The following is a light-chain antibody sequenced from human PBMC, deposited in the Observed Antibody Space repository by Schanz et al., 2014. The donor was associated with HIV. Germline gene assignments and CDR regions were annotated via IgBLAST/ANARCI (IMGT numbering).Light chain of an antibody. CDR2: GNN. CDR1: RSNIGAGYD. CDR3: QSFDSSLRASV. Sequence: QSVLTQPPSMSAAPGQRVTISCTGTRSNIGAGYDVHWYHHLPGSAPKLLISGNNNRPSGVPDRFSGSKSGTSASLAITGLQAEDEADYYCQSFDSSLRASVFGGGTKLTVL. J-gene: IGLJ3*02. V-gene: IGLV1-40*01.